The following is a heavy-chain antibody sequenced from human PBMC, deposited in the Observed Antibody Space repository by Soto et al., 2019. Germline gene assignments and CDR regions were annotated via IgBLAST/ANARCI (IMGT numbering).Heavy chain of an antibody. Sequence: PSETLSLTCSVSGASISIGTDYWGWIRQPPGKGLEWIGNIHYSGSTYYNPSLKSRVTISVDTSKNQFSLKLSSVTAADTAVYYCARGRFLEWLSRLNWFAPWGQGTLVTVSS. D-gene: IGHD3-3*01. CDR1: GASISIGTDY. CDR3: ARGRFLEWLSRLNWFAP. CDR2: IHYSGST. J-gene: IGHJ5*02. V-gene: IGHV4-39*07.